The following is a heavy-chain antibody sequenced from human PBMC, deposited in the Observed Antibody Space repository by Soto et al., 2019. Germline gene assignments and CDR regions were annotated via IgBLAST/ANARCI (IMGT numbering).Heavy chain of an antibody. V-gene: IGHV3-7*03. CDR2: IRQDGGAQ. Sequence: WVRQAPGKGLEWVANIRQDGGAQYYVDSVKGRFTISRDNAKNSVYLQMDSLRAEDTAVYYCVRGGHGSGSYLGSYWGQGILVTVSS. D-gene: IGHD3-10*01. CDR3: VRGGHGSGSYLGSY. J-gene: IGHJ4*02.